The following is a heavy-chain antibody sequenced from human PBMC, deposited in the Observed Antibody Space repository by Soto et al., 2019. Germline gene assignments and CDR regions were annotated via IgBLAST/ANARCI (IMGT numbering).Heavy chain of an antibody. D-gene: IGHD2-2*01. V-gene: IGHV1-46*01. CDR2: INPSGGST. J-gene: IGHJ4*02. Sequence: GASVKVSCKASGYTFTSYYMHWVRQAPGQGLEWMGIINPSGGSTSYAQKFQGRVTMTRDTSTSTVYMELSSLRSEDTAVYYCGLYCSSTSCLGNWGQGTLVTVSA. CDR1: GYTFTSYY. CDR3: GLYCSSTSCLGN.